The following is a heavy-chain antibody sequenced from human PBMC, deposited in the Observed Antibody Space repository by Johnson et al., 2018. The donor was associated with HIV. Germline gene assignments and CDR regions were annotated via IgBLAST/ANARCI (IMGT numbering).Heavy chain of an antibody. CDR2: ISSDGTNK. CDR3: ARDGPWLQSQRDAFDI. V-gene: IGHV3-30*03. D-gene: IGHD5-24*01. CDR1: GFTFSSYW. J-gene: IGHJ3*02. Sequence: QVQLVESGGGLVQPGGSLRLSCAASGFTFSSYWMSWVRQAPGKGLEWVALISSDGTNKHYGDSVRGRFTISRDNSKNTLYLQMNSLTADDTAMYYCARDGPWLQSQRDAFDIWGQGTMVTISS.